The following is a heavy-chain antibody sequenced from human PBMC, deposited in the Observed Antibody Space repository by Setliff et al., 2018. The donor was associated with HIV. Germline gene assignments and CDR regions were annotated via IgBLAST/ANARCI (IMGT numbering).Heavy chain of an antibody. CDR3: ARGPTTVTNYYYYYMDV. J-gene: IGHJ6*03. D-gene: IGHD4-17*01. V-gene: IGHV3-48*01. Sequence: PGGSLRLSCETSGFTFGDFCMNWVRQAPGKGLEWISYISSKRTSIYYADSVKGRFTISRDNDRNSLNLQMNGLRAEDTAVYYCARGPTTVTNYYYYYMDVWGKGTTVTVSS. CDR1: GFTFGDFC. CDR2: ISSKRTSI.